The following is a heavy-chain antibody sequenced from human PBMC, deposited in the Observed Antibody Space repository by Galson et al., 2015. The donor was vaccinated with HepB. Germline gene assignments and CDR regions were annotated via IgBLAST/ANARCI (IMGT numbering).Heavy chain of an antibody. V-gene: IGHV7-4-1*02. CDR1: GYTFTSYA. D-gene: IGHD6-19*01. Sequence: SVKVSCKASGYTFTSYAMNWVRQAPGQGLEWMGWINTNTGNPTYAQGFTGRFVFSLDTSVSTAYLQISSLKAEDTAVYYCARDPLPGYSSGWYFSDAFDIWGQGTMVTVSS. CDR2: INTNTGNP. CDR3: ARDPLPGYSSGWYFSDAFDI. J-gene: IGHJ3*02.